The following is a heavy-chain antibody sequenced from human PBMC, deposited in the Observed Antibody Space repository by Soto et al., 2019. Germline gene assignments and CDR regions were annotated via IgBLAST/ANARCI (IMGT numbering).Heavy chain of an antibody. CDR2: IYYSGST. D-gene: IGHD2-15*01. Sequence: PSETLSLTCTVSGGSISSSSYYWGWIRQPPGKGLEWIGSIYYSGSTYYNPSLKSRVTISVDTSKNQFSLKLSSVTAADTAVYYCAMPIQSEQYCSGGSCYSNWFDPWGQGTLVT. J-gene: IGHJ5*02. V-gene: IGHV4-39*01. CDR1: GGSISSSSYY. CDR3: AMPIQSEQYCSGGSCYSNWFDP.